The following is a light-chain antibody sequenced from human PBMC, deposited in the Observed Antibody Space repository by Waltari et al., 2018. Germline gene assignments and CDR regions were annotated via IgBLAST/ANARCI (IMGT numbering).Light chain of an antibody. Sequence: FMLTQPHSVSESPGKTVTISCTRSSGNIATNNAQWYQQRPGSAPTKVIYEDNQRPSGVPDRFSGSIDSSSNSASLIISGLKAEDEADYYCQSFDSSHVVFGGGTKLTVL. J-gene: IGLJ2*01. CDR1: SGNIATNN. CDR3: QSFDSSHVV. CDR2: EDN. V-gene: IGLV6-57*03.